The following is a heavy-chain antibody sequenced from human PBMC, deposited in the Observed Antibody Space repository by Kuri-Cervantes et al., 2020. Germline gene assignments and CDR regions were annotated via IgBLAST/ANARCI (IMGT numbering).Heavy chain of an antibody. Sequence: SVKVSCKASGGTFSSYAISWVRQAPGQGLEWMGGIIPIFGTANYAQKFQGRVTITADKSTSTAYMELSSLRSEDTAVYYCASKASYNWNDPRYYYYMDVWGKGTTVTVSS. V-gene: IGHV1-69*06. J-gene: IGHJ6*03. CDR3: ASKASYNWNDPRYYYYMDV. CDR1: GGTFSSYA. CDR2: IIPIFGTA. D-gene: IGHD1-1*01.